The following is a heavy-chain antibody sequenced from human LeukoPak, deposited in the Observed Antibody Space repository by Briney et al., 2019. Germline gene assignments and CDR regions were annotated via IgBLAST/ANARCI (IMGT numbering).Heavy chain of an antibody. CDR2: IYYSGST. CDR1: GGSISSSSYY. J-gene: IGHJ4*02. CDR3: ARLRDSSSWRPKNY. V-gene: IGHV4-39*01. Sequence: PSETLSLTCTVSGGSISSSSYYWGWIRQPPGKGLEWIGSIYYSGSTYYNPSLKSRVTISVDTSKNQFSLKLSSVTAADTAVYYCARLRDSSSWRPKNYWGQGTLVTVSS. D-gene: IGHD6-13*01.